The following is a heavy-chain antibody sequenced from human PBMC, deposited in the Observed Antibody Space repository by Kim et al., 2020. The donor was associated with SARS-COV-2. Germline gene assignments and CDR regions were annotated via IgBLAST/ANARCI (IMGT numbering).Heavy chain of an antibody. J-gene: IGHJ5*02. CDR2: IRSSSSYI. V-gene: IGHV3-21*06. D-gene: IGHD4-17*01. Sequence: GGSLRLSCAASGFTFSIYSMNWVRQAPGKGLEWVSSIRSSSSYIYYADSVKGRFTISRDNAKNSLYLQMNSLRADDTAVYYCAREFHGDYPTLYFDPWGQGTLVTVSS. CDR3: AREFHGDYPTLYFDP. CDR1: GFTFSIYS.